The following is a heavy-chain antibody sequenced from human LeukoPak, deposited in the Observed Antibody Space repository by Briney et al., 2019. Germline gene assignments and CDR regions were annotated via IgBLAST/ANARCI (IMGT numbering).Heavy chain of an antibody. CDR3: ARRAGDYSHPYDY. V-gene: IGHV3-53*01. J-gene: IGHJ4*02. CDR1: GLTVSSNC. D-gene: IGHD3-22*01. CDR2: IYSGGNT. Sequence: GSLRLSCAASGLTVSSNCMSWVRQAPGKGLEWVSFIYSGGNTYYADSVKGRFTISRDNSKNTVHLQMNSLRAEDTAMYYCARRAGDYSHPYDYWGQGTLVTVSS.